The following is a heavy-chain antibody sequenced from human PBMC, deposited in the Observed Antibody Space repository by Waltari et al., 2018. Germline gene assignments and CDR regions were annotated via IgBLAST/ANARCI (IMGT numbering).Heavy chain of an antibody. V-gene: IGHV4-39*01. Sequence: QMQLQESGPGLVKPSETLSLTCSVSGDSIRSRPFYLAWIRQPPGKGLEWIGNIYYTGSTYYNPSLKTRVAMSVDTSKNQFSLTLTSVTATDAAVYFCARATRLMTTFGGVTTFDPWGQGTLVTVSS. CDR1: GDSIRSRPFY. D-gene: IGHD3-16*01. CDR3: ARATRLMTTFGGVTTFDP. CDR2: IYYTGST. J-gene: IGHJ5*02.